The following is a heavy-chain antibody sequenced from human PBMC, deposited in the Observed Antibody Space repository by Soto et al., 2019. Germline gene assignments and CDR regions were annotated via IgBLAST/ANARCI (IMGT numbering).Heavy chain of an antibody. CDR1: GYTFTSYA. Sequence: GASVKVSCKASGYTFTSYAMHWVRQAPGQRLEWMGWTNAGNGNTKYSQKFQGRVTITRDTSASTAYMELSSLRSEDTAVYYCASSDSSGYFQVPLIWGQGTMVTVSS. V-gene: IGHV1-3*01. J-gene: IGHJ3*02. CDR2: TNAGNGNT. CDR3: ASSDSSGYFQVPLI. D-gene: IGHD3-22*01.